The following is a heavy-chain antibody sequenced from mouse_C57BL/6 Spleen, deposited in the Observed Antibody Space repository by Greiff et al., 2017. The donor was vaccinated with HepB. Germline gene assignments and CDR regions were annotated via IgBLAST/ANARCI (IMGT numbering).Heavy chain of an antibody. V-gene: IGHV1-74*01. Sequence: QVQLQQPGAELVKPGASVKVSCKASGYTFTSYWMHWVKQRPGQGLEWIGRIHPSDSDTNYNQKFKGKATLTVDKSSSTAYMQLSSLTYEDSAVYYCAREPYDYDGAWFAYWGQGTLVTVSA. CDR2: IHPSDSDT. J-gene: IGHJ3*01. CDR1: GYTFTSYW. D-gene: IGHD2-4*01. CDR3: AREPYDYDGAWFAY.